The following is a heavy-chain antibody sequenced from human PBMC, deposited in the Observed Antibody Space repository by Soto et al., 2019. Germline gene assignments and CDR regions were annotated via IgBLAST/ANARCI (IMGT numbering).Heavy chain of an antibody. D-gene: IGHD2-15*01. CDR3: AGGQYYFDY. Sequence: QVQLVESGGGVVQPGRSLRLSCAASVFPFSSYGMHWVRQAPGKGLDWVALISYDGTNQYYADSVKGRFTVSRDNSKNTLYLHMSSLRAEDTAVYYCAGGQYYFDYCGQGTLVSVSS. V-gene: IGHV3-30*03. J-gene: IGHJ4*02. CDR2: ISYDGTNQ. CDR1: VFPFSSYG.